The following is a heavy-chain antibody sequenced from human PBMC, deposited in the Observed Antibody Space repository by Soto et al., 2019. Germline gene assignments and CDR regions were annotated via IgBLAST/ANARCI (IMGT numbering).Heavy chain of an antibody. CDR2: IIPIFGTA. V-gene: IGHV1-69*06. CDR1: GGTFSSYA. J-gene: IGHJ6*02. CDR3: ARGHCGGHCYEFGGYYYYGMDV. Sequence: ASVKVSCKASGGTFSSYAISWVRQAPGQGLEWMGGIIPIFGTANYAQKFQGRVTITADKSTSTAYMELSSLRPEDTAVYYCARGHCGGHCYEFGGYYYYGMDVWGQGTTVTVSS. D-gene: IGHD2-21*02.